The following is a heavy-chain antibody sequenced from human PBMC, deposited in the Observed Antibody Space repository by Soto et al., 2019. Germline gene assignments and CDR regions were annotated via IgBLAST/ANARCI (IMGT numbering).Heavy chain of an antibody. D-gene: IGHD3-10*01. Sequence: QVQLQESGPGLVKPSGTLSLTCAVSGGSISSSNWWSWVRQPPGKGLEWIGEIYHSGSTNYNPSHKCRVTISVDKSKNQFSLKLSSVTAADTAVYYCARGILWFEGGGMDVWGQGTTVTVSS. J-gene: IGHJ6*02. V-gene: IGHV4-4*02. CDR1: GGSISSSNW. CDR2: IYHSGST. CDR3: ARGILWFEGGGMDV.